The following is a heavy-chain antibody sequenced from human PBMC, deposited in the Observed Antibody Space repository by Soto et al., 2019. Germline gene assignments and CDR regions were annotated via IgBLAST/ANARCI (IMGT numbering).Heavy chain of an antibody. J-gene: IGHJ6*02. D-gene: IGHD3-3*01. CDR3: AKDLYVSELAIFGVLSVYGMDV. CDR2: ISYDGSEK. V-gene: IGHV3-30*18. Sequence: QVQLVESGGGVVQPGRSLRLSCAVSGFTFSNYGVHWVRQAPGKGPEWVALISYDGSEKYYAESVQGRFTISRDNSKNTLYLQIKSLRAQDTALYYCAKDLYVSELAIFGVLSVYGMDVWGQGTSVTVSS. CDR1: GFTFSNYG.